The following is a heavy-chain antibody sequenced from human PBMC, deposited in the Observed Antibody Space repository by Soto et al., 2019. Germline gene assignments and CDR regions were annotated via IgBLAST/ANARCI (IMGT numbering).Heavy chain of an antibody. J-gene: IGHJ6*02. Sequence: ASVKVSCKASGGTFSSYAISWVRQAPGQGLEWMGGIIPIFGTANYAQKFQGRVTITADESTSTAYMELSSLRSEDTAVYYCARLRVSYYYDSSGYWSYGMDVWGQGTTVTVSS. CDR2: IIPIFGTA. V-gene: IGHV1-69*13. D-gene: IGHD3-22*01. CDR1: GGTFSSYA. CDR3: ARLRVSYYYDSSGYWSYGMDV.